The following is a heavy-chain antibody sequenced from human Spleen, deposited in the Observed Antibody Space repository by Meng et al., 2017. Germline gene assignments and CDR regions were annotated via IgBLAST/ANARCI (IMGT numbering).Heavy chain of an antibody. CDR2: NGHSGIT. CDR1: GGSLSTCGHY. J-gene: IGHJ5*01. D-gene: IGHD6-19*01. Sequence: QRQPQAAGPGMVKPSGALSLTCRVSGGSLSTCGHYWGWLRPPAGKGLEWSGRNGHSGITYYTPSLKSRVTVSIDTSKSQFSLKLTSVSVADSAVYYCVRSSGWVRTGFDSWGQGTLVTVSS. V-gene: IGHV4-39*01. CDR3: VRSSGWVRTGFDS.